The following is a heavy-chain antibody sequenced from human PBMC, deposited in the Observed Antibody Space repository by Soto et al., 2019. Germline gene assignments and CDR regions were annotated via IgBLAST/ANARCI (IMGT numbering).Heavy chain of an antibody. CDR1: GFTFSSYS. J-gene: IGHJ4*02. D-gene: IGHD2-15*01. V-gene: IGHV3-21*01. Sequence: PGGSLRLSCAASGFTFSSYSMNWVRQAPGKGLEWVSSISSSSSYIYYADSVKGRFTISRDNAKNSLYLQMNSLRAEDTAVYYCARGTYCSGGSCYSGGYYFDYWGQGTLVTVSS. CDR3: ARGTYCSGGSCYSGGYYFDY. CDR2: ISSSSSYI.